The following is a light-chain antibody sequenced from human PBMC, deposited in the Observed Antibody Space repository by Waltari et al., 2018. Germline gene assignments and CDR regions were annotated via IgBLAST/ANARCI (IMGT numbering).Light chain of an antibody. V-gene: IGLV10-54*04. Sequence: QAGLTQPPSVSKGLRQTATLTCTGNRNNVGNQGAVWLQQHQGHPPKFLSHRDNNQPSGISRRFSASRSGNTAPRIINGHQPEDEADYYCSAWDSILSAVVFGGGTKLTVL. CDR2: RDN. CDR1: RNNVGNQG. J-gene: IGLJ2*01. CDR3: SAWDSILSAVV.